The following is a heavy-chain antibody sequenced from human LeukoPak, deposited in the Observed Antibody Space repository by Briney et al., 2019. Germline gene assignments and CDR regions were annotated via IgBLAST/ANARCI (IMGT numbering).Heavy chain of an antibody. Sequence: GGSLRLSCVASGFTFSDYAMSWVRQAPGKGLEWVSGISDSSGSTYYADSVKGRCTISRDNSKNTVSLQMNNLRAEDTAVYFCARHDSFIPYWGQGTLVTVTS. V-gene: IGHV3-23*01. CDR1: GFTFSDYA. J-gene: IGHJ4*02. CDR2: ISDSSGST. CDR3: ARHDSFIPY. D-gene: IGHD3-16*02.